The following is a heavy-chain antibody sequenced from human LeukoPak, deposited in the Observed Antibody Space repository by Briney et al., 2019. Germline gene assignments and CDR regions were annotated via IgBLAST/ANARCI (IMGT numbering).Heavy chain of an antibody. CDR3: ARGAYCSSTSCPNWFDP. J-gene: IGHJ5*02. CDR2: ISAYNGNT. Sequence: ASVKVSCKASGYTFTSYGISWVRQAPGQGLEWMGWISAYNGNTNYAQKLQGRVTMTTDTSTSTAYMELRSLRSDDTAVYYCARGAYCSSTSCPNWFDPWGQGTLGTVSA. D-gene: IGHD2-2*01. CDR1: GYTFTSYG. V-gene: IGHV1-18*01.